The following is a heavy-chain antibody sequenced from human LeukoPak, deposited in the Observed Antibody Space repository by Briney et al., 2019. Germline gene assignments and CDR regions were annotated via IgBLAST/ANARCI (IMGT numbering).Heavy chain of an antibody. V-gene: IGHV4-59*08. J-gene: IGHJ3*02. Sequence: KPSETLSLTCAVYGGSFSGYYWSWIRQPPGKGLEWIGYIYYSGSTNYNPSLKSRVTISVDTSKNQFSLKLSSVTAADTAVYYCARHLRITMVTTDAFDIWGQGTMVTVSS. CDR1: GGSFSGYY. CDR3: ARHLRITMVTTDAFDI. D-gene: IGHD3-10*01. CDR2: IYYSGST.